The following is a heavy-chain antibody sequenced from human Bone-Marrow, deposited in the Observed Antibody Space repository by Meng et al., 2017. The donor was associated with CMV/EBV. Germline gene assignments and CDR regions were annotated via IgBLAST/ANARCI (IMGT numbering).Heavy chain of an antibody. J-gene: IGHJ4*02. Sequence: QVNLVQAGAEVKTPGASVKVSCKASGDSFTSYYMHWVRQAPGQGLEWMGIINPSGGHTRSAQKFQGRVTMTEDTSTDTAYMELSSLRSEDTAVYYCATGPPQYDFWSGYYRNFDYWGQGTLVTASS. CDR3: ATGPPQYDFWSGYYRNFDY. V-gene: IGHV1-46*01. CDR2: INPSGGHT. CDR1: GDSFTSYY. D-gene: IGHD3-3*01.